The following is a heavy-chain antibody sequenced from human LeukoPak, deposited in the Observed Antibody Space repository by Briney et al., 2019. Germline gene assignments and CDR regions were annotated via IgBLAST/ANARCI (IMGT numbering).Heavy chain of an antibody. J-gene: IGHJ4*02. Sequence: GSLRLSCAASEFTLSINYMSWVRQAPGKGLEWVSLIYTGGSTYYADSVRGRFTISRDISKNTLHLEMNNLRAEDTAVYYCARVRYGDYFDYWGQGTLVTVSS. CDR3: ARVRYGDYFDY. CDR1: EFTLSINY. CDR2: IYTGGST. D-gene: IGHD4-17*01. V-gene: IGHV3-53*01.